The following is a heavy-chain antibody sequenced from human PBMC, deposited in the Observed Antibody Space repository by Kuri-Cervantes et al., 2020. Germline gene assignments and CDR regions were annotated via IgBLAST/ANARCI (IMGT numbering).Heavy chain of an antibody. J-gene: IGHJ6*02. Sequence: GESLKISCAASGFTFSSYAMSWVRQAPGKGLEWVSAISGSGGSTYYADSVKGRFTISRDNSKNTLYLQMNSLRDEDTAVYYCAREIMVGWLQHTYGMDVWGQGTTVTVSS. CDR1: GFTFSSYA. CDR2: ISGSGGST. D-gene: IGHD5-24*01. V-gene: IGHV3-23*01. CDR3: AREIMVGWLQHTYGMDV.